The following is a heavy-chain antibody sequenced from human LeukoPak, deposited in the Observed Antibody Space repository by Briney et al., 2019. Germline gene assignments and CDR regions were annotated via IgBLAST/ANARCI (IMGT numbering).Heavy chain of an antibody. Sequence: GGSLRLSCAASGFTFSSYAIHWVRRAPGKGLEWLAVISFDGSNKYYADSVKGRFTISRDNSKNTLYLQMNSLRAEDTAVYYCARDRYDYVWGSYRDYWGQGTLVTVSS. CDR2: ISFDGSNK. J-gene: IGHJ4*02. CDR3: ARDRYDYVWGSYRDY. V-gene: IGHV3-30-3*01. CDR1: GFTFSSYA. D-gene: IGHD3-16*02.